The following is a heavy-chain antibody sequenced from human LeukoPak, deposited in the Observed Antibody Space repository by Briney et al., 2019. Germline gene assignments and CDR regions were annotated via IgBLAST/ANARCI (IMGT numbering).Heavy chain of an antibody. CDR1: EFTFSRYW. V-gene: IGHV3-74*03. J-gene: IGHJ5*02. CDR3: SRERDSNWFDP. CDR2: VSPDGLTT. Sequence: PGESLRLSCAASEFTFSRYWMHWVRQAPGKGLVWVSRVSPDGLTTKYAGSVKGRFTISRDNAKNTLYLQMNSLRDEDTAMYYCSRERDSNWFDPWGQGTLVTVSS.